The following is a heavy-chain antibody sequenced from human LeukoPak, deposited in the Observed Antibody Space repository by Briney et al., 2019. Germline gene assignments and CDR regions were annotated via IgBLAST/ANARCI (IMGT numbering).Heavy chain of an antibody. CDR2: INHSGST. Sequence: SETLSLTCAVYGGSFSGYYWSWIRQPPGKGLEWIGEINHSGSTNYNPSLKSRVTISIDTFKNQFSLKLSSVTAADTALYYCARGPGTWYYYWGQGTLVTVSS. J-gene: IGHJ4*02. CDR1: GGSFSGYY. V-gene: IGHV4-34*01. D-gene: IGHD6-13*01. CDR3: ARGPGTWYYY.